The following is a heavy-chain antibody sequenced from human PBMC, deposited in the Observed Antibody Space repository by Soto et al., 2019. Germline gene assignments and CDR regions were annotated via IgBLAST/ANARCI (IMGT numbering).Heavy chain of an antibody. V-gene: IGHV1-18*01. J-gene: IGHJ5*02. Sequence: ASVKVSCKASGYTFTSYGISWVRKAPGQGLEWMGWISSYNGNTNYAQKLQVRVTMTTDTSTSTAYMELRSLRSDDTAVYYCARGGGWLQKKYSWFGPWGQGTLVSVSS. CDR3: ARGGGWLQKKYSWFGP. CDR1: GYTFTSYG. D-gene: IGHD5-12*01. CDR2: ISSYNGNT.